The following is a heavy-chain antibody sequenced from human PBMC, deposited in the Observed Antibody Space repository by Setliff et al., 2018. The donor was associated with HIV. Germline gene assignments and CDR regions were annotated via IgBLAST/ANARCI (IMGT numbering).Heavy chain of an antibody. CDR3: TRAPPNTVIAFFDY. CDR2: INSDGSTR. CDR1: GFSFSDYW. Sequence: GGSLRLSCAASGFSFSDYWMHWVRQAPGKGLVWVSRINSDGSTRDYADSVKGRFIISRDNAKNTLFLHISSLRAEDTAVYYCTRAPPNTVIAFFDYWGQGSLVTVSS. D-gene: IGHD4-17*01. J-gene: IGHJ4*02. V-gene: IGHV3-74*01.